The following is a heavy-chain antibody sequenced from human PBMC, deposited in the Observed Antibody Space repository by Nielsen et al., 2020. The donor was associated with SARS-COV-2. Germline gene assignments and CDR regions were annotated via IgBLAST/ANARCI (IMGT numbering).Heavy chain of an antibody. V-gene: IGHV3-30*03. J-gene: IGHJ6*02. Sequence: GGSLRLSCAASGFTFSSYAMHWVRQAPGKGLEWVVVISYDGSDKYYADSVKGRFTISRDNSKNTLYLQMNSLRAEDTAVYYCARDLDIVVVPAAMRYYYYGMDVWGQGTTVTVSS. CDR3: ARDLDIVVVPAAMRYYYYGMDV. D-gene: IGHD2-2*03. CDR2: ISYDGSDK. CDR1: GFTFSSYA.